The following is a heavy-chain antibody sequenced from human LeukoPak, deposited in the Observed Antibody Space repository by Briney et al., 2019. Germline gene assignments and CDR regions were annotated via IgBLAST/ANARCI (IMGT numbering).Heavy chain of an antibody. J-gene: IGHJ4*02. Sequence: SEPVSLTCAVYGGSFSGYYWSWIRQPPGKGLEWIGEINHSESTNYNPSLKARVTISVDTSKNQFSLKLSSVTAADTAVYYCARDHPGRGSGPFGYWGQGTLASVSS. CDR1: GGSFSGYY. CDR2: INHSEST. V-gene: IGHV4-34*01. D-gene: IGHD3-10*01. CDR3: ARDHPGRGSGPFGY.